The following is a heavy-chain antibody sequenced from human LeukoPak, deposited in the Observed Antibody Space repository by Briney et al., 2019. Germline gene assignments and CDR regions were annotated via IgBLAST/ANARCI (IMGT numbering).Heavy chain of an antibody. CDR1: GGSISSSSYY. CDR3: ARTMVRGVSTFDY. J-gene: IGHJ4*02. CDR2: IYYSGST. V-gene: IGHV4-39*01. D-gene: IGHD3-10*01. Sequence: SETLSLTCTASGGSISSSSYYWGWIRQPPGKGLEWIGSIYYSGSTYYNPSLKSRVTISVDTSKNQFSLKLSSVTAADTAVYYCARTMVRGVSTFDYWGQGTLVTVSS.